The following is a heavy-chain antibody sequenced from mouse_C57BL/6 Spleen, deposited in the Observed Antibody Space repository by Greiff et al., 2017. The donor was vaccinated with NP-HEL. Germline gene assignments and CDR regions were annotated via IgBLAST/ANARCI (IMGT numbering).Heavy chain of an antibody. V-gene: IGHV1-54*01. J-gene: IGHJ4*01. CDR2: INPGSGGT. D-gene: IGHD2-2*01. CDR3: ARFGYDPYYAMDY. Sequence: VQLQQSGAELVRPGTSVRVSCKASGYAFTNYLIEWVKQRPGQGLEWIGVINPGSGGTNYNEKFKGKATLTADKSSSTAYMQLSSLTSEYSAVYFCARFGYDPYYAMDYWGQGTSVTVSS. CDR1: GYAFTNYL.